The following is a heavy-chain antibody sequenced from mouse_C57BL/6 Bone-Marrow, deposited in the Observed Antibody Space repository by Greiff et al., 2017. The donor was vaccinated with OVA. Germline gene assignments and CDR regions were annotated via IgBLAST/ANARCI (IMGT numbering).Heavy chain of an antibody. D-gene: IGHD2-1*01. Sequence: VQLQQSGAELARPGASVKLSCKASGYTFTSYGISWVKQRTGQGLEWIGEIYPRSGNTYYNEKFKGKATLTADKSSSTAYIELRSLTSEDSAVYFCASGLLWSYYYAMDYWGQGTSVTVSS. CDR2: IYPRSGNT. V-gene: IGHV1-81*01. CDR3: ASGLLWSYYYAMDY. J-gene: IGHJ4*01. CDR1: GYTFTSYG.